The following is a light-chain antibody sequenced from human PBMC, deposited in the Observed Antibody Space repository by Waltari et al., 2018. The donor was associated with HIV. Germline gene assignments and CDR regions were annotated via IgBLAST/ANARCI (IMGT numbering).Light chain of an antibody. V-gene: IGLV1-44*01. J-gene: IGLJ1*01. CDR1: TSNIGGNT. Sequence: QSVLAQPPSASGTPGQRVTISCSGSTSNIGGNTVSWYQQLPGTAPKLLIYSNNSRPSWFPDRLSGSTSGTSASLVISGLQSEDEADYYCAAWDDSLKGGAFGTGTKVTVL. CDR3: AAWDDSLKGGA. CDR2: SNN.